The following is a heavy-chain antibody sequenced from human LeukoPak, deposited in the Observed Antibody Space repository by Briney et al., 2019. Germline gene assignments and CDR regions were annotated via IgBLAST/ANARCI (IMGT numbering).Heavy chain of an antibody. CDR2: IYTSGSS. Sequence: SETLSLTCTVSGGSISSYYWSWIRQPAGKGLEWIGRIYTSGSSNYNPSLKSRGTMSVDTSKTQFSLKLSSVTAADTAVYYCARGESMDWRGTYYFDYWGQGTLVTVSS. J-gene: IGHJ4*02. CDR1: GGSISSYY. CDR3: ARGESMDWRGTYYFDY. V-gene: IGHV4-4*07. D-gene: IGHD3/OR15-3a*01.